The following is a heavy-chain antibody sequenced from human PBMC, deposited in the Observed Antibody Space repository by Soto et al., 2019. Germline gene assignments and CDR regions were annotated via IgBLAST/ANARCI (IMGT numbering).Heavy chain of an antibody. D-gene: IGHD2-21*02. CDR3: ARAFIVVVTALSDY. V-gene: IGHV3-30*03. CDR1: GFTFSSYG. J-gene: IGHJ4*02. Sequence: PGGSLRLSCAASGFTFSSYGMHRVRQAPGKGLEWVAVISYDGSNKYYADSVKGRFTISRDNSKNTLYLQMNSLRAEDTAVYYCARAFIVVVTALSDYWGQGTLAPVSS. CDR2: ISYDGSNK.